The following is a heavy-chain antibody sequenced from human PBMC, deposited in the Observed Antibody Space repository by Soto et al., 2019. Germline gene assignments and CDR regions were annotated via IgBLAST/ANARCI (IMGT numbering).Heavy chain of an antibody. CDR2: ISYDGSNK. Sequence: SLRLSCAASGFSFRSYGMHWVRQAPGKGLEWVAVISYDGSNKYYADSVKGRFTISRDNSKNTLYLKMNSLRAEDTAVYYCAKYRGMAGTILGYWGQGTLVNVSS. J-gene: IGHJ4*02. D-gene: IGHD1-7*01. V-gene: IGHV3-30*18. CDR1: GFSFRSYG. CDR3: AKYRGMAGTILGY.